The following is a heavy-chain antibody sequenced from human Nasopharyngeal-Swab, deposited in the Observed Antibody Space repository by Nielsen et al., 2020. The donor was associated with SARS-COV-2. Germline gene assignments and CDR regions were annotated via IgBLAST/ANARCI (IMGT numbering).Heavy chain of an antibody. D-gene: IGHD3-10*01. J-gene: IGHJ4*01. CDR3: ARVRYYGSGDYRPHYFDF. CDR1: GFSFSASG. V-gene: IGHV3-21*01. Sequence: GGSLRLSWAASGFSFSASGMSWVRRAPRKGLEWVSSISIGNSYILYADSVKGRFTISRDNVRESLFLQMNSLTADDTAVYYCARVRYYGSGDYRPHYFDFWGHGTLVTVSS. CDR2: ISIGNSYI.